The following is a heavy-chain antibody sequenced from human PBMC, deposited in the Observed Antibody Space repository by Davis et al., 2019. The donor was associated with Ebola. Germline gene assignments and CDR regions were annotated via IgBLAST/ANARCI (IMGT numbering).Heavy chain of an antibody. CDR1: GGSFSGYY. J-gene: IGHJ4*02. V-gene: IGHV4-34*03. CDR2: INHSGST. D-gene: IGHD4-17*01. CDR3: TSTVPDY. Sequence: MPSETLSLTCAVYGGSFSGYYWSWIRQPPGKGLEWIGEINHSGSTYYNPSLKSRVTISVDTSKNQFSLKLSSVTAADTAVYYCTSTVPDYWGQGTLVTVSS.